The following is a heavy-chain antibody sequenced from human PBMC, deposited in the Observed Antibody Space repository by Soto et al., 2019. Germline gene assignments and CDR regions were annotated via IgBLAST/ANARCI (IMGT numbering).Heavy chain of an antibody. D-gene: IGHD3-22*01. CDR2: IYYSGST. J-gene: IGHJ1*01. CDR1: GGSISSGGYY. Sequence: SETLSLTCTVSGGSISSGGYYWSWIRQHPGKGLEWIGYIYYSGSTYYKPSLKSRVTMSVDTSKNQFSLKLTSVTAADTAIYYCARTSYDSVVTPPSELHLWGQGALVTVSS. CDR3: ARTSYDSVVTPPSELHL. V-gene: IGHV4-31*03.